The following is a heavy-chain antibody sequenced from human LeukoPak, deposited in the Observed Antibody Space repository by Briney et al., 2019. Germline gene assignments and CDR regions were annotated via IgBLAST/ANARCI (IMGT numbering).Heavy chain of an antibody. V-gene: IGHV1-8*01. CDR1: GYTFTSYD. Sequence: ASVKVSCKASGYTFTSYDINWVRQATGQGLEWMGWMNPNSGNTGYAQKFQGRVTMTRNTSISTAYMELGSLRSEDTAVYYCARGPLYSGYDFDYWGQGTLVTVSS. CDR2: MNPNSGNT. D-gene: IGHD5-12*01. J-gene: IGHJ4*02. CDR3: ARGPLYSGYDFDY.